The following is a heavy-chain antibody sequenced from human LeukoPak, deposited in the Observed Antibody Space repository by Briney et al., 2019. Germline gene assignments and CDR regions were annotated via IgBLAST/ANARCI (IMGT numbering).Heavy chain of an antibody. Sequence: SETLSLTCTVSGGSISSYYWSWIRQPAGKGLEWIGRIYTSGSTNYNPSLKSRVTMSVDTSKNQFSLKLSSVTAADTAVYYCARGIVPAAAVRTNNWFDPWGQGTLVTVSS. CDR3: ARGIVPAAAVRTNNWFDP. V-gene: IGHV4-4*07. CDR2: IYTSGST. CDR1: GGSISSYY. D-gene: IGHD2-2*01. J-gene: IGHJ5*02.